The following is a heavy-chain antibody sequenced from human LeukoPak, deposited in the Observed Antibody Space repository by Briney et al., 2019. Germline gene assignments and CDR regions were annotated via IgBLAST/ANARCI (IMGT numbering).Heavy chain of an antibody. J-gene: IGHJ4*02. D-gene: IGHD3-22*01. CDR2: IIPILGIA. V-gene: IGHV1-69*04. Sequence: SVKVSCKASGGTFSSYAISWVRQAPGQGLEWMGRIIPILGIANYAQKFQGRVTITADKSTSTAYMELSSLRSEDTAVYYCARVAPYDSSGYYYWVPDYWGQGTLVTVSS. CDR3: ARVAPYDSSGYYYWVPDY. CDR1: GGTFSSYA.